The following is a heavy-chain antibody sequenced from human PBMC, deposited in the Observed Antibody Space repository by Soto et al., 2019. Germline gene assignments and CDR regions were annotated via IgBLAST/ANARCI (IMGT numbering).Heavy chain of an antibody. V-gene: IGHV1-8*01. Sequence: ASVKVSCKASGYTFTSYDINWVRQATGRGLEWMGWMNPNSGNTGYAQKFQGRVTMTRNTSISTAYMELSSLRSEDTAVYYCARELLWFGELLEDWFDPWGQGTLVTSPQ. CDR1: GYTFTSYD. J-gene: IGHJ5*02. CDR2: MNPNSGNT. CDR3: ARELLWFGELLEDWFDP. D-gene: IGHD3-10*01.